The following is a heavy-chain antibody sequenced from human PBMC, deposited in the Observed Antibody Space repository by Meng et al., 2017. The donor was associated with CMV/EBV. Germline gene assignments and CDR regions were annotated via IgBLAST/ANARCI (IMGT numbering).Heavy chain of an antibody. D-gene: IGHD6-19*01. J-gene: IGHJ4*02. Sequence: HVPLTQSGPGLVTPSAILYTIRRFSCGSCSCHLWRWLLPPAGKGMEWIGLIYTSGSTHYNPSLKSRVTMSVDTSKNQFSLKLSSVTAADTAVYYCARDSSGWYPHFDYWGQGTLVTVSS. CDR2: IYTSGST. CDR1: CGSCSCHL. CDR3: ARDSSGWYPHFDY. V-gene: IGHV4-4*07.